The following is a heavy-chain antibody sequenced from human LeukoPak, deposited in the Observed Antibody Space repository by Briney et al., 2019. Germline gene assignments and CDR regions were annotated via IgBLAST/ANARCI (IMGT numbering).Heavy chain of an antibody. CDR2: ISAYNGNT. J-gene: IGHJ2*01. CDR3: ARVSTNSRVAGYDPQWYFDH. D-gene: IGHD2/OR15-2a*01. CDR1: GYTFINYG. V-gene: IGHV1-18*01. Sequence: PGASVKVSCKASGYTFINYGFTWVRQAPGQGLEWMGWISAYNGNTNYLQKLQGRVTMTTDTSTNTAYMELRSLRSDDTAVYYCARVSTNSRVAGYDPQWYFDHWGRGTLVTVSS.